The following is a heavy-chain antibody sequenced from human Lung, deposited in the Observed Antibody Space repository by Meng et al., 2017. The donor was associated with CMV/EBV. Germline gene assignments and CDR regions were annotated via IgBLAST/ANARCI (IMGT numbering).Heavy chain of an antibody. J-gene: IGHJ4*02. D-gene: IGHD1-26*01. CDR1: GFTFSSYT. Sequence: ESXKISCAASGFTFSSYTMNWVRQAPGKGLEWVSYINRSSSTIYYADSVKGRFTISRDNAKNSLYLQMSSLRAEDTAVYYCARGGGSYSGDYWGQGALVTVSS. CDR2: INRSSSTI. CDR3: ARGGGSYSGDY. V-gene: IGHV3-48*04.